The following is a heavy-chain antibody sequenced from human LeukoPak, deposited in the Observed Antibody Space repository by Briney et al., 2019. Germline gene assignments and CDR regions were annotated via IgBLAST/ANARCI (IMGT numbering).Heavy chain of an antibody. CDR3: AKISFPLSIAADWFDP. D-gene: IGHD6-13*01. Sequence: GGSLRLSCAASRFTFSSYAMSWVRQAPGKGLEWVAFIRYDGSNKYYADSVKGRFTISRDNSKNTLYLQMNSLRAEDTAVYYCAKISFPLSIAADWFDPWGQGTLVTVSS. J-gene: IGHJ5*02. V-gene: IGHV3-30*02. CDR2: IRYDGSNK. CDR1: RFTFSSYA.